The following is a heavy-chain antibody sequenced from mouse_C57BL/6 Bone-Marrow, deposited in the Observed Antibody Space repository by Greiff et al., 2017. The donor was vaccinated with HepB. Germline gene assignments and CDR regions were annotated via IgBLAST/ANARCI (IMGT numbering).Heavy chain of an antibody. CDR3: ARHSGYYYGSSYFDY. CDR1: GFTFSDYY. D-gene: IGHD1-1*01. Sequence: EVQLVESGGGLVQPGGSLKLSCAASGFTFSDYYMYWVRQTPEKRLEWVAYISNGGGSTYYPDTVKGRFTISRDNAKNTLYLQMSRLKSEDTAMYYCARHSGYYYGSSYFDYWGQGTTLTVSS. CDR2: ISNGGGST. V-gene: IGHV5-12*01. J-gene: IGHJ2*01.